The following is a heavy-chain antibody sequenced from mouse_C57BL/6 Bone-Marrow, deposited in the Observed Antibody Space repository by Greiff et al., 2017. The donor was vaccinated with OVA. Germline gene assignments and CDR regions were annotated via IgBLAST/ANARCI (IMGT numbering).Heavy chain of an antibody. CDR1: RFTFSSYG. V-gene: IGHV5-6*01. D-gene: IGHD2-4*01. Sequence: EVKLMESGGDLVKPGGSLKLSCAASRFTFSSYGMSWVRQTPDKRLEWVATISSGGSYTYYPDSVTGRFTIPRDNAKNTLYLQMSSMKSEDTAMYYYARHGVLRLSDYFDYWGQGTTLTVSS. CDR2: ISSGGSYT. J-gene: IGHJ2*01. CDR3: ARHGVLRLSDYFDY.